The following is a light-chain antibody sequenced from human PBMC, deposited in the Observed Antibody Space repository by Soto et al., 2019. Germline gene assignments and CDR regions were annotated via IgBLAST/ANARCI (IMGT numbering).Light chain of an antibody. CDR3: QQDNSWPPLT. J-gene: IGKJ4*01. CDR1: QSVSSN. Sequence: EIVMTQSPATLSVSPGERATLSCRTSQSVSSNLAWYQQKPDQAPRLLIYDASTRATGIPARFSGSGSGKEITLTISSLHSEDFAVYYCQQDNSWPPLTFGGGTKVEMK. CDR2: DAS. V-gene: IGKV3-15*01.